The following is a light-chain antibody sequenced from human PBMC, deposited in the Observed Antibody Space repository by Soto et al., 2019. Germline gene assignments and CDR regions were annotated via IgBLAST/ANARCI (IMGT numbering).Light chain of an antibody. V-gene: IGKV3-20*01. J-gene: IGKJ1*01. CDR1: QSVSSSY. Sequence: EIVITQSPATLSLSPGERATLSCRASQSVSSSYLAWYQQKPGQAPRLLIYGASSRATGIPDRFSGSGSGTDFTLTISRLEPEDFAVYYCQQYGSSPQTFGQGTKVDIK. CDR2: GAS. CDR3: QQYGSSPQT.